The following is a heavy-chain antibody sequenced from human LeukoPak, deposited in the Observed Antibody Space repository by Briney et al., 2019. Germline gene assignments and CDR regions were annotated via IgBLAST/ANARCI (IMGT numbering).Heavy chain of an antibody. Sequence: SETLSLTCTVSGGSISNYYWSWIRQPPGKGLEWIGYIYYSGSTTYNPSLKSRVTISVDTSKNQFSLRLSSVTAADTAVYYCARGDSSSPGAFDYWGQGTLVTVSS. CDR3: ARGDSSSPGAFDY. CDR2: IYYSGST. CDR1: GGSISNYY. J-gene: IGHJ4*02. D-gene: IGHD6-13*01. V-gene: IGHV4-59*01.